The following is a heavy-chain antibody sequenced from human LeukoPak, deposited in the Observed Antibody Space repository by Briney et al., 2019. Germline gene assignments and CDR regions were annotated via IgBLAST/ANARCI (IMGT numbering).Heavy chain of an antibody. CDR2: IKQDGSEK. J-gene: IGHJ3*02. Sequence: GGSLRLSCAASGFTFSTYWMSWVHQAPGKGLEWVANIKQDGSEKYYVDSVKGRFTISRDNAKNSLYLQLSGLRAEDTAVYYCAREKSGGDAFDIWGQGTMVTVSS. CDR1: GFTFSTYW. CDR3: AREKSGGDAFDI. D-gene: IGHD3-16*01. V-gene: IGHV3-7*01.